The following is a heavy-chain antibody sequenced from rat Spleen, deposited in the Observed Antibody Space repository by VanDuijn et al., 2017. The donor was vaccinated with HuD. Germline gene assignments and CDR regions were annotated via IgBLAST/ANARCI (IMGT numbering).Heavy chain of an antibody. Sequence: EVQLVESDGGLVQPGRSLKLSCAASGFTFSDYYMAWVRQAPTKGLEWVATISYDGSSTYYRDSVKGPFTISRDNSESTRYLQMDSLRSENTATYYCARHRLYFYDGSYYHSRDMDAWGQGASVTVSS. D-gene: IGHD1-12*02. CDR2: ISYDGSST. CDR1: GFTFSDYY. J-gene: IGHJ4*01. V-gene: IGHV5-29*01. CDR3: ARHRLYFYDGSYYHSRDMDA.